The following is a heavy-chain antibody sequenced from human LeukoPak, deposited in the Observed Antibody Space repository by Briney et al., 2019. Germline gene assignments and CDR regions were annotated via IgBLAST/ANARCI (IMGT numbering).Heavy chain of an antibody. CDR1: GGSISSYY. J-gene: IGHJ4*02. V-gene: IGHV4-59*08. D-gene: IGHD5-18*01. Sequence: PSETLSLTCNVSGGSISSYYWSWIQQPPGRGLEWIGYIYYSGSTNYNPSLKSRVTISVDTSKNQCSLNLSSVTAADTAVYYCARQEDSYGLIGYWGQGTLVTVSS. CDR3: ARQEDSYGLIGY. CDR2: IYYSGST.